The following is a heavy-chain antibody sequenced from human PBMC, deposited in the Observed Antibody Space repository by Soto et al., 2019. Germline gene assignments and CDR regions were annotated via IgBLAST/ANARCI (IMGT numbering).Heavy chain of an antibody. CDR3: TTDLGGADFDY. V-gene: IGHV3-15*01. CDR2: IKSKTDGGTT. Sequence: EVQLVESGGGLVKPGGSLRLSCAASGFSFSNAWMSWVRQAPGKGLEWVGRIKSKTDGGTTDYAAPVKGRFTISRDDSKNTLYLQMNSLKTEDTAVYYCTTDLGGADFDYWGQGTLVTVSS. D-gene: IGHD3-10*01. CDR1: GFSFSNAW. J-gene: IGHJ4*02.